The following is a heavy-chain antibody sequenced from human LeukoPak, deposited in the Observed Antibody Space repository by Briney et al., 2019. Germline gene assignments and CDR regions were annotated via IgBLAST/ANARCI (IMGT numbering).Heavy chain of an antibody. Sequence: GGSLRLSCAASGFTFSDHYMDWVRQAPGKGLEWVGRTRNKANSYITEYAASVKGRFTISRDESKNSLYLQMNSLKTEDTAVYYCARGGTHYYDSSAYYSPWGQGTLVTVSS. J-gene: IGHJ5*02. CDR1: GFTFSDHY. CDR3: ARGGTHYYDSSAYYSP. D-gene: IGHD3-22*01. CDR2: TRNKANSYIT. V-gene: IGHV3-72*01.